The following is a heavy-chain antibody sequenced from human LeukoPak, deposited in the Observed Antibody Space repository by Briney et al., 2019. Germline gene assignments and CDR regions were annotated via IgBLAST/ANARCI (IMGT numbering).Heavy chain of an antibody. CDR3: AKKVRSSSTYYDILTIDY. D-gene: IGHD3-9*01. J-gene: IGHJ4*02. Sequence: PGRALRVSCADSGFTFSSYGMHGVRQAPGKGLEGVAVISYDGSNKYYADSVKGRFTISRDNSKNTLYLQMNSLRAEDTAVYYCAKKVRSSSTYYDILTIDYWGQGTLVTVSS. CDR2: ISYDGSNK. CDR1: GFTFSSYG. V-gene: IGHV3-30*18.